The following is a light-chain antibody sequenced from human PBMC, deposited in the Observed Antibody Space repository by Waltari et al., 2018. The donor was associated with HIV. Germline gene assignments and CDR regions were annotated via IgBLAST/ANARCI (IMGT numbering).Light chain of an antibody. V-gene: IGKV4-1*01. Sequence: DIVMTQSQHSLAVSLGERAAINCKSSQSVLYSSNNKNYLAWYQQKPGQPPKLLIYWASTRESGVPDRFSGSGSGTDFTLTISSLQAEDVAVYYCQQYYSTPYTFGQGTKLEIK. CDR3: QQYYSTPYT. CDR2: WAS. J-gene: IGKJ2*01. CDR1: QSVLYSSNNKNY.